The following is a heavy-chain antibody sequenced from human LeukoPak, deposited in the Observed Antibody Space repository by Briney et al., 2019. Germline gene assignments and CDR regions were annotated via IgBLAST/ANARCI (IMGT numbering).Heavy chain of an antibody. CDR3: ANPPTVTKTRFDS. D-gene: IGHD4-17*01. J-gene: IGHJ5*01. CDR2: INGSGGTT. V-gene: IGHV3-23*01. Sequence: PGGSLRLSCAASGFTFSSYAMSWVRQAPGKGLEWVSDINGSGGTTYYPDSVKGRFTISRDNSKNTPYLQMNSLRAEDTAVYYCANPPTVTKTRFDSWGQGTLVTVSS. CDR1: GFTFSSYA.